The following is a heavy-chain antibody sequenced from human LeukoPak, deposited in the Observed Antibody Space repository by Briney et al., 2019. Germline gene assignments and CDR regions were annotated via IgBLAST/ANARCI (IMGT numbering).Heavy chain of an antibody. CDR2: ISGSGGST. V-gene: IGHV3-23*01. CDR1: GFTFSSYA. CDR3: AKDRSVDGPSYYGSGNQFLP. Sequence: SGGSLRLSCAASGFTFSSYAMSWVRQAPGKGLEWVSAISGSGGSTYYADSAKGRFTISRDNSKNTLYLQMNSLRAEDTAVYYCAKDRSVDGPSYYGSGNQFLPWGQGTLVTVSS. J-gene: IGHJ4*02. D-gene: IGHD3-10*01.